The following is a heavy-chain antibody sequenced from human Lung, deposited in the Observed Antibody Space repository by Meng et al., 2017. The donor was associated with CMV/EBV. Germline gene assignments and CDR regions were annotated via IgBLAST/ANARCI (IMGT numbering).Heavy chain of an antibody. Sequence: QVQLRESGLALVKPAEPLSLTCAVSGDSITNNNWWAWVRQPPGKGLEWIGEIPHRGSSAYNPSLKSRVSMSIDKSKNQFSLKLTSVTAADTAVYHCLRRSGGSVWGQGTLVTVSS. J-gene: IGHJ1*01. D-gene: IGHD3-10*01. V-gene: IGHV4-4*02. CDR1: GDSITNNNW. CDR3: LRRSGGSV. CDR2: IPHRGSS.